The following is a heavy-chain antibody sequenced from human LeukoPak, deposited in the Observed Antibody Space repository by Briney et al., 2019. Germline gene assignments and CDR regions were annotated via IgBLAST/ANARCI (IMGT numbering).Heavy chain of an antibody. CDR2: INHSGST. Sequence: PSETLSFTCAAYGGSFSGSYWSWIRQPPGKGLDWIGEINHSGSTNYNPSLKSRVTISVDTSKNQFSLKLSSVTAADTAVYYCARAGEVIAAAGTLDYWGQGTLVTVSS. J-gene: IGHJ4*02. V-gene: IGHV4-34*01. CDR3: ARAGEVIAAAGTLDY. CDR1: GGSFSGSY. D-gene: IGHD6-13*01.